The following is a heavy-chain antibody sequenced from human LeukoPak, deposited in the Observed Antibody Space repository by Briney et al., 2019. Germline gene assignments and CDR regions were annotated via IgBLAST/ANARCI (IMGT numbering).Heavy chain of an antibody. CDR3: AREPRTGTRHFQH. CDR2: ISAYNNYT. Sequence: ASVKVSCKASGYSFTSYGISWVRQAPGQGLEWMGWISAYNNYTKYSEKFQGRVTMTTDTSTSTGYMELRSLRFDDTAVYYCAREPRTGTRHFQHWGQGTLVTVPS. J-gene: IGHJ1*01. CDR1: GYSFTSYG. D-gene: IGHD1-1*01. V-gene: IGHV1-18*01.